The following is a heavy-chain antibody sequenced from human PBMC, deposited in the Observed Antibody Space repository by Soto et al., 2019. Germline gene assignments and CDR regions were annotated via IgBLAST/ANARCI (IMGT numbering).Heavy chain of an antibody. J-gene: IGHJ4*02. CDR1: GFTFSSYS. Sequence: GGSLRLSCAASGFTFSSYSMNWVRQAPGKGLEWVSYISSSSSTIYYADSVKGRFTISRDNAKNSLYLQMNSLRAEDTAVYYCARDWSAATFDDWGQGILVTVAS. V-gene: IGHV3-48*01. CDR3: ARDWSAATFDD. D-gene: IGHD2-15*01. CDR2: ISSSSSTI.